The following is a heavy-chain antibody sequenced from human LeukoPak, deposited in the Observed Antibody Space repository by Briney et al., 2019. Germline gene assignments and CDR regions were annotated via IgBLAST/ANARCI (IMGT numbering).Heavy chain of an antibody. D-gene: IGHD1-26*01. CDR2: IYYSGST. J-gene: IGHJ3*02. V-gene: IGHV4-30-4*08. CDR3: AIAPGIVGATDGGFDI. CDR1: GGSISSGDYY. Sequence: SETLSLTCTVSGGSISSGDYYWSWIRQPPGKGLEWIGFIYYSGSTYYNPSLKSRVTISVDTSKNQFSLKLSSVTAADTAVYYCAIAPGIVGATDGGFDIWGQGTMVTVSS.